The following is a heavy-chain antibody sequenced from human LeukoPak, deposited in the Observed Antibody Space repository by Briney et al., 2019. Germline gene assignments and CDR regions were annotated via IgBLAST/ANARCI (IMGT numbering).Heavy chain of an antibody. V-gene: IGHV3-21*01. Sequence: GGSLRLSCAASGFTFNSYGMNWVRRAPGKGLEWVSSISTSSNYIYYADSVKGRFTISRDNAKNSLYLQMNNLRAEDTAVYYCARDEAVGKANDYWGQGTLVTVSS. CDR2: ISTSSNYI. CDR1: GFTFNSYG. CDR3: ARDEAVGKANDY. J-gene: IGHJ4*02. D-gene: IGHD7-27*01.